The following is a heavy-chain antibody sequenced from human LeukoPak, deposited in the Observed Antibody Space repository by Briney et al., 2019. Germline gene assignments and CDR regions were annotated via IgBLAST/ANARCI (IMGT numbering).Heavy chain of an antibody. CDR3: ARIACSGGSCYYYYYGMDV. J-gene: IGHJ6*02. CDR1: GGSFSGYY. CDR2: INHSGST. D-gene: IGHD2-15*01. Sequence: PSETLSLTCAVYGGSFSGYYWSWIRQPPGKGLEWIGEINHSGSTNYNPSLKSRVTISVDTSKNQFSLKLSSVTAADTAVYYCARIACSGGSCYYYYYGMDVWGQGTTVTVSS. V-gene: IGHV4-34*01.